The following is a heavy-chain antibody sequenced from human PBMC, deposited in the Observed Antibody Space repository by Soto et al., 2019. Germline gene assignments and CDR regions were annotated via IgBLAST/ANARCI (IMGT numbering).Heavy chain of an antibody. Sequence: GESLKISCKGSGYSFTSYWIGWVRQMPGKGLEWMGIIYPGDSDTRYSPSFQGQVTISADKSISTAYLQWSSLEASDTAMYYCASPSSDYYYGMDVWGQGTTVTVSS. J-gene: IGHJ6*02. D-gene: IGHD2-2*01. CDR1: GYSFTSYW. CDR2: IYPGDSDT. V-gene: IGHV5-51*01. CDR3: ASPSSDYYYGMDV.